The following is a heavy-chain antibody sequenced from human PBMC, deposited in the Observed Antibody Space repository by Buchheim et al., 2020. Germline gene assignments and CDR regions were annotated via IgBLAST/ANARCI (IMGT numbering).Heavy chain of an antibody. D-gene: IGHD2-21*01. CDR3: ARIPYYCYYGLYV. CDR2: IYHSGST. V-gene: IGHV4-4*02. J-gene: IGHJ6*02. Sequence: QVQLQESGPGLVKPSGTLSLTCDVSGGSISSNYWWSWVRQPPGMGLEWIGEIYHSGSTNYNPSLKRRVTISVDKSKNQFSLKLTSVTAADTAVYYCARIPYYCYYGLYVWGQGTT. CDR1: GGSISSNYW.